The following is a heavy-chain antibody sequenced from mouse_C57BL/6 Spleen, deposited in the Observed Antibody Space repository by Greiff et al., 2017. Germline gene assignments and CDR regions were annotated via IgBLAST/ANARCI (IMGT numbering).Heavy chain of an antibody. J-gene: IGHJ1*03. CDR2: INPYNGDT. CDR1: GYSFTGYF. D-gene: IGHD1-1*01. V-gene: IGHV1-20*01. CDR3: ARWENYGSSLGYFDV. Sequence: EVQLVESGPELVKPGDSVKISCKASGYSFTGYFMNWVMQSHGKSLEWIGRINPYNGDTFYNQKFKGKATLTVDKSSSTAHLGLRSLTSEDSAVYYCARWENYGSSLGYFDVWGTGTTVTVSS.